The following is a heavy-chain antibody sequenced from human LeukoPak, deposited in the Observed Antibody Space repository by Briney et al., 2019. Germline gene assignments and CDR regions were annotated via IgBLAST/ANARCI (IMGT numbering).Heavy chain of an antibody. CDR2: INHSGST. V-gene: IGHV4-34*01. Sequence: SETLSLTCGVNGGSLSGYYWIWIRQTPTQELEWIGEINHSGSTNYNPSLKSRVTISVDTSKNQFYLSLTSLTAADTAVYYCAGRRWSSSSVIGYWGRGTRVTVSP. J-gene: IGHJ4*02. D-gene: IGHD6-6*01. CDR1: GGSLSGYY. CDR3: AGRRWSSSSVIGY.